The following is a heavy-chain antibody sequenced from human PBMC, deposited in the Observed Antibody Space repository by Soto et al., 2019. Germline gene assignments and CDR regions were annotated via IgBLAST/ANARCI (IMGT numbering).Heavy chain of an antibody. V-gene: IGHV3-23*01. D-gene: IGHD6-6*01. CDR2: ISGSGGST. Sequence: ETLSLTCTVSGGSISSSSYYWGWIRQPPGKGLEWVSAISGSGGSTYYADSVKGRFTISRDNSKNTLYLQMNSLRAEDTAVYYCAKDAEYSSSSGWFDPWGQGTLVTVSS. CDR3: AKDAEYSSSSGWFDP. J-gene: IGHJ5*02. CDR1: GGSISSSSYY.